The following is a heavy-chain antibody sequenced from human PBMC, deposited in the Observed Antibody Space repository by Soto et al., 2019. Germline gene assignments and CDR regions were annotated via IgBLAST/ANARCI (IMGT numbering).Heavy chain of an antibody. CDR1: GFTFSNYA. J-gene: IGHJ4*02. V-gene: IGHV3-33*06. D-gene: IGHD3-10*01. CDR3: AKKANSGPGSQYFDN. CDR2: IWDDGSNK. Sequence: PGGSLRLSCAASGFTFSNYAMHWVRQAPGKGLEWVAVIWDDGSNKYYADSVKGRFTIARYNSKNTLFLQMNSLRAEDTAIYYCAKKANSGPGSQYFDNWGQGTLVTVSS.